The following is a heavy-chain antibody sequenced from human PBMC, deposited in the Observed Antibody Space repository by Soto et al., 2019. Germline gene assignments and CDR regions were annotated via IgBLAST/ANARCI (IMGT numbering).Heavy chain of an antibody. Sequence: GGSLRLSCAASGFTFSSYGMHWVRQAPGKGLEWVAVIWYDGSNKYYADSVKGRFTISRDNSKNTLYLQMNSLRAEDTAVYYCAREWVAATYIFDYWGQGTLVTVSS. CDR3: AREWVAATYIFDY. CDR2: IWYDGSNK. V-gene: IGHV3-33*01. J-gene: IGHJ4*02. D-gene: IGHD2-15*01. CDR1: GFTFSSYG.